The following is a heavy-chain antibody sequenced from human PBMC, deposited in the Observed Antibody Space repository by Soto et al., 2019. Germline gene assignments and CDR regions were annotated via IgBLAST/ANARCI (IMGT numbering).Heavy chain of an antibody. Sequence: GESLKISCEGSGYNFNTYWIGWVRQMPGKGLEWMALIYPGDSDTRYSPSFEGQVTLSVDRSISTAYLQWSSLKASDTAIYYCATSTVSYVDIVSSTTRGYFDHWGQGTLVTV. CDR2: IYPGDSDT. CDR3: ATSTVSYVDIVSSTTRGYFDH. V-gene: IGHV5-51*01. CDR1: GYNFNTYW. J-gene: IGHJ4*02. D-gene: IGHD5-12*01.